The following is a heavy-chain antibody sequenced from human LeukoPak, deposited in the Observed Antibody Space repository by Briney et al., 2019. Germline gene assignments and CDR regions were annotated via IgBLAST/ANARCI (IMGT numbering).Heavy chain of an antibody. CDR3: AKDRAMALDY. CDR2: ISYDGSNK. CDR1: GFTFSSYG. J-gene: IGHJ4*02. V-gene: IGHV3-30*18. Sequence: GGSLRLSCAASGFTFSSYGMHWVRRAPGKGLEWVAVISYDGSNKYYADSVKGRFTISRDNSKNTLYLQMNSLRAEDTAVYYCAKDRAMALDYWGQGTLVTVSS. D-gene: IGHD5-18*01.